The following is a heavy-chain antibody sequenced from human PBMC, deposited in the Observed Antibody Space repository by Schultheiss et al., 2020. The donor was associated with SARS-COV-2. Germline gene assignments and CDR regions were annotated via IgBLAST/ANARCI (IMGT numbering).Heavy chain of an antibody. CDR1: GGSISSYY. Sequence: GSLRLSCTVSGGSISSYYWGWIRQPPGKGLEWIGSIYHSGSTNYNPSLKSRVTISVDTSKNQFSLKLSSVTAADTAVYYCARDDSSGWYAFDIWGQGTMVTVSS. D-gene: IGHD6-19*01. V-gene: IGHV4-38-2*02. CDR2: IYHSGST. J-gene: IGHJ3*02. CDR3: ARDDSSGWYAFDI.